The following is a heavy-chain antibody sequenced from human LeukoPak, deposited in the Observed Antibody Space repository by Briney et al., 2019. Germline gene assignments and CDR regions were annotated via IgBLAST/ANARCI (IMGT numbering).Heavy chain of an antibody. J-gene: IGHJ4*02. Sequence: ASVKVSCKASGYTFTDSYMHWVRQAPGQGLEWMGWINPNSGGTNYAQKFQGRVTMTRDTSISTAYMELSSLRSDDTAVYYCARDRDWNYPPIPDYWGQGTLVTVSS. CDR2: INPNSGGT. V-gene: IGHV1-2*02. CDR1: GYTFTDSY. D-gene: IGHD1-7*01. CDR3: ARDRDWNYPPIPDY.